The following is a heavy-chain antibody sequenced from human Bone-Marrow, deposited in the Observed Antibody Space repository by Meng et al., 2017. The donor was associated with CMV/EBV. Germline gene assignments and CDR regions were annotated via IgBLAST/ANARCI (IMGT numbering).Heavy chain of an antibody. CDR3: ARGGCSSTSCYNRGPYYYYGMDV. J-gene: IGHJ6*02. CDR2: ISSSSSTI. D-gene: IGHD2-2*02. Sequence: GESLKISCAASGFTFSSYSMNWVRQAPGKGLEWVSYISSSSSTIYYADSVKGRFTISRDNAKNSLYLQMNSLRAEDTAVYYCARGGCSSTSCYNRGPYYYYGMDVWGQGPTDTVSS. CDR1: GFTFSSYS. V-gene: IGHV3-48*04.